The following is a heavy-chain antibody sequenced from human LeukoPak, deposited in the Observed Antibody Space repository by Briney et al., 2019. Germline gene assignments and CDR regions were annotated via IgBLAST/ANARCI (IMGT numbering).Heavy chain of an antibody. D-gene: IGHD3-22*01. CDR1: GGSISSGGYY. J-gene: IGHJ4*02. CDR2: IYHSGST. Sequence: PSETLSLTCTVSGGSISSGGYYWSWIRQPPGKGLEWIGYIYHSGSTYYNPSLKSRVTISVDRSKNQFSLKLSSVTAADTAVYYCASCLYYYDSSGLFDYWGQGTLVTVSS. V-gene: IGHV4-30-2*01. CDR3: ASCLYYYDSSGLFDY.